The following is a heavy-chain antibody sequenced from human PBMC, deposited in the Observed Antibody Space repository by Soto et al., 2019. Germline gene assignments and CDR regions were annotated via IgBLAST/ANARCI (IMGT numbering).Heavy chain of an antibody. CDR1: GVAFNNAW. CDR3: TTDSYSPIVEVRFDY. J-gene: IGHJ4*01. D-gene: IGHD1-26*01. CDR2: IKTKALGGTT. V-gene: IGHV3-15*07. Sequence: GGSLRLSCAASGVAFNNAWINWVRQAPGKGLEWVGRIKTKALGGTTDFAAPVRGRFAITRDDSRNMVYMQMNTLNTEDTAVYYCTTDSYSPIVEVRFDYWGHGTLVTVSS.